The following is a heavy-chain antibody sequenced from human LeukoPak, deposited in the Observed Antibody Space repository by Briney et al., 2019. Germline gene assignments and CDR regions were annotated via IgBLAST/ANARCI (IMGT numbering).Heavy chain of an antibody. CDR3: AKDSHQWFGYYFDY. CDR1: GFTFSSSV. CDR2: FSGGGGNT. D-gene: IGHD3-10*01. J-gene: IGHJ4*02. Sequence: GGSLRLSCAASGFTFSSSVMSWGREAPGKGLGWVSTFSGGGGNTHYADSVKGRVTISRDNSKNTLYLQMNSMRAEDTAVYYCAKDSHQWFGYYFDYWGQGTLVTVSS. V-gene: IGHV3-23*01.